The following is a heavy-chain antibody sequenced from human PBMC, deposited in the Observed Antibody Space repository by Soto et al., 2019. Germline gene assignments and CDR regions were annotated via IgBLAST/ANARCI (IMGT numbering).Heavy chain of an antibody. CDR1: GFIFSNCW. CDR2: INSDGSYT. D-gene: IGHD3-22*01. Sequence: VGSLRLSCVASGFIFSNCWMYWVRQAPGMGLVWVSYINSDGSYTTYADSVKGRFTISRDNAKNTLYLQMNSLRAEDTAVYYCVRAIGHYGMDVWGRGTTVTVSS. CDR3: VRAIGHYGMDV. J-gene: IGHJ6*02. V-gene: IGHV3-74*01.